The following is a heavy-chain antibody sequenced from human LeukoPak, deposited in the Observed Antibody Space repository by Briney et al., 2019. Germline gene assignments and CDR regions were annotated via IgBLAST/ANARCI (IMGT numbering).Heavy chain of an antibody. CDR1: GGSFSGYY. D-gene: IGHD3-9*01. CDR3: ARHEVTATHYDILTGYYVAGWFDP. Sequence: SETLSLTCAVYGGSFSGYYWSWIRQPPGKGLEWIGEINHSGSTNYNPSLKSRVTISVDTSKNQFSLKLSSVTAADTAVYYCARHEVTATHYDILTGYYVAGWFDPWGQGTLVTVSS. CDR2: INHSGST. V-gene: IGHV4-34*01. J-gene: IGHJ5*02.